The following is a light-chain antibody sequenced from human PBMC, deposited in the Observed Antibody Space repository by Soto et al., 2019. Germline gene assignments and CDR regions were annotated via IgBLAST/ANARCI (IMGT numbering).Light chain of an antibody. Sequence: IVMTQSPDSLAVSLGERATINCKSSQSFLFASNNKNYLAWYQQKPGQAPKLLIYWASARESGVPDRFSGSGSETDFNFTITSLQAEDVAVYYCQQYYTIPITFGGGTKVDIK. CDR1: QSFLFASNNKNY. CDR2: WAS. CDR3: QQYYTIPIT. J-gene: IGKJ4*01. V-gene: IGKV4-1*01.